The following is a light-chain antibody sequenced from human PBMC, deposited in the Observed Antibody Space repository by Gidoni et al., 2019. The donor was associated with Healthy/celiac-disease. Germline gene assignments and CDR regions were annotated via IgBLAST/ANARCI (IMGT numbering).Light chain of an antibody. V-gene: IGKV3-11*01. CDR3: QQRSNWPRSLT. CDR1: QSVSSY. J-gene: IGKJ4*01. CDR2: DAS. Sequence: EIVLTQSPATLSLSPGERATLSCRASQSVSSYLAWSQQKPGQAPRLLIYDASNRATGIPARFSGSGSGTDFTLTISSLEPEDFAVYYCQQRSNWPRSLTFXGXTKVEIK.